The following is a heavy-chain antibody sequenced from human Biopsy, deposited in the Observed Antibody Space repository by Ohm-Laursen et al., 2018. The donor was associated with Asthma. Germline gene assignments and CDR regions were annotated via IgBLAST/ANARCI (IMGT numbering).Heavy chain of an antibody. V-gene: IGHV1-69*13. D-gene: IGHD1-7*01. Sequence: AASVKVSCNASGGTFSSYAISWVRQAPGQGLEWMGGIIPIFGTANYAQKFQGRVTITADESTSTAYMELSSLRSEDTAVYYCARDPHNSYLASLRTKFNYYYYGMDVWGQGTTVTVSS. J-gene: IGHJ6*02. CDR1: GGTFSSYA. CDR3: ARDPHNSYLASLRTKFNYYYYGMDV. CDR2: IIPIFGTA.